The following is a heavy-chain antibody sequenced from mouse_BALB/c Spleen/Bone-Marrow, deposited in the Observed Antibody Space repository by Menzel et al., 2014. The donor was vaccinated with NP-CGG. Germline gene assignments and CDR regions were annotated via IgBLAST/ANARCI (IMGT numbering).Heavy chain of an antibody. V-gene: IGHV1S81*02. D-gene: IGHD2-1*01. J-gene: IGHJ1*01. Sequence: GAELVKPGASVKLSCKASGYTFTSYYMYWVKQRPGQGLEWIGEINPSNGGTNFNEKFKSKATLTVDKSSSTAYMQLSSLTSEDSAVYYCTRSYYGNYFDVWGAGTTVTVSS. CDR1: GYTFTSYY. CDR3: TRSYYGNYFDV. CDR2: INPSNGGT.